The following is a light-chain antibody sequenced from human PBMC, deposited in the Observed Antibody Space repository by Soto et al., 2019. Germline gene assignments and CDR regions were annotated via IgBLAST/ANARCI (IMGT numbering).Light chain of an antibody. CDR3: SSYTGTSTLDV. CDR1: SSDIGGYNY. Sequence: QSALTQPASVSGSPGQSITISCTGTSSDIGGYNYVSWYQQLPGKVPKLIIYDVSNRPSGVSDRFSGSKSGNAASLTISGLEAEDEADYYCSSYTGTSTLDVFGTGTKVTVL. CDR2: DVS. V-gene: IGLV2-14*03. J-gene: IGLJ1*01.